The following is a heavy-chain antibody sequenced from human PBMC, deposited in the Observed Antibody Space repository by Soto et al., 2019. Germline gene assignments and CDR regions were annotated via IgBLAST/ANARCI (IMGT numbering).Heavy chain of an antibody. CDR2: IIPIFGTA. CDR1: GGTFSSYA. CDR3: LNRGTNRNPTFDY. V-gene: IGHV1-69*13. D-gene: IGHD1-1*01. Sequence: GASVKVSCKASGGTFSSYAISWVRQAPGQGLEWMGGIIPIFGTANYAQKFQGRVTITADESTSTAYMELSSLRSEDTAVYYCLNRGTNRNPTFDYWGQGTLVTVS. J-gene: IGHJ4*02.